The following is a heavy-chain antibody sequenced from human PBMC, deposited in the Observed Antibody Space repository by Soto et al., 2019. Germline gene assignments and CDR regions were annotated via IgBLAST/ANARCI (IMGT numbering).Heavy chain of an antibody. D-gene: IGHD3-10*01. Sequence: QVQLQQWGAGLLKPSETLSLTCAVYGGSFNDYYWSRIRQPPGKGLEWIGEINHTGHTNYNPSLKSRVTISVDTSRTQFSLKLNSVTAADTAVYYCARSGHLFDYWGQGILVTVSS. CDR2: INHTGHT. CDR3: ARSGHLFDY. J-gene: IGHJ4*02. V-gene: IGHV4-34*01. CDR1: GGSFNDYY.